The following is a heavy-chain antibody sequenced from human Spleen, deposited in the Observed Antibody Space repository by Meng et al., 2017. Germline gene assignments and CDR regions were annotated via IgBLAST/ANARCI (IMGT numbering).Heavy chain of an antibody. D-gene: IGHD6-19*01. V-gene: IGHV4-61*02. J-gene: IGHJ4*02. CDR3: ARVGQWLVLD. CDR2: IYTSGST. Sequence: SETLSLTCTVSGGSISSGSYYWSWIRQPAGKGLEWIGRIYTSGSTNYNPSLKSRVTISVDTSKNQFSLKLSSVTAADTAVYYCARVGQWLVLDWGQGTLVTVSS. CDR1: GGSISSGSYY.